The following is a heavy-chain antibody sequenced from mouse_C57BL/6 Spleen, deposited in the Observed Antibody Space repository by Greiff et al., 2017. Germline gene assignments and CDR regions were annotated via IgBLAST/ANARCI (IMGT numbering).Heavy chain of an antibody. CDR2: IYPGDGDT. D-gene: IGHD2-1*01. CDR3: ARSDYYDFDY. Sequence: QVQLQQSGPELVKPGASVKISCKASGYAFSSSWMNWVKQRPGKGLEWIGRIYPGDGDTNYNGKFKGKATLTADKSSSTAYMQLSSLTSEDSAVYFCARSDYYDFDYWGQGTTLTVSS. CDR1: GYAFSSSW. V-gene: IGHV1-82*01. J-gene: IGHJ2*01.